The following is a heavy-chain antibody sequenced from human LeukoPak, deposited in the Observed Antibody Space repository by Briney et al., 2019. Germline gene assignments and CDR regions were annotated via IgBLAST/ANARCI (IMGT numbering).Heavy chain of an antibody. D-gene: IGHD2-2*01. CDR3: SRYSKVVPGARMDFDY. CDR1: GFTFSSYS. J-gene: IGHJ4*02. Sequence: PGGSLRLSCAASGFTFSSYSMNWVRQAPGKGLEWVSSISSDTSYIYYADSLKGRFTISRDNAKNSLYLQMNSLRAEDTAVYYCSRYSKVVPGARMDFDYWGQETLVPVSS. V-gene: IGHV3-21*01. CDR2: ISSDTSYI.